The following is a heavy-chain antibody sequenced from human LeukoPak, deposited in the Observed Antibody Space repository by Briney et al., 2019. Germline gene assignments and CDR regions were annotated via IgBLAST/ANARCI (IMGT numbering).Heavy chain of an antibody. CDR2: IYYSGST. J-gene: IGHJ4*02. Sequence: PSETLSLTCTVSGGSISSSSYYWGWIRQPPGKGLEWIGSIYYSGSTYYNPSLKSRVTISVDTSKSQFSLKLSSVTAADTAVYYCANILQPYFDYWGQGTLVTVSS. V-gene: IGHV4-39*01. D-gene: IGHD4-11*01. CDR3: ANILQPYFDY. CDR1: GGSISSSSYY.